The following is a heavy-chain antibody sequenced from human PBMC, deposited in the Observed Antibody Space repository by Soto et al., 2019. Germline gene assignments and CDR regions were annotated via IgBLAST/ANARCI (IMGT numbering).Heavy chain of an antibody. J-gene: IGHJ4*02. Sequence: GGSLRLSCAVSGFTFRSYWMSWVRQAPGKGLQWVANIDRDGSETNYADSLKGRFTISXXXXXXSXFXQXXXLRAXDTAVYYCARAPDGSGSYYYFDFWGQGTLVTVSS. CDR1: GFTFRSYW. CDR3: ARAPDGSGSYYYFDF. CDR2: IDRDGSET. D-gene: IGHD3-22*01. V-gene: IGHV3-7*03.